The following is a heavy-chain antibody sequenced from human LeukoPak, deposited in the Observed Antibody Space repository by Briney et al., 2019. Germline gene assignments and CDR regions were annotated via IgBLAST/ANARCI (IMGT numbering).Heavy chain of an antibody. CDR3: ARNEVYCSGGSCYPEAHYYYGMDV. D-gene: IGHD2-15*01. CDR2: IIPIFGTA. V-gene: IGHV1-69*13. Sequence: GASVKVSCKAYGGTFSSYAISWVRQAPGQGLEWMGGIIPIFGTANYAQKFQGRVTITADESTSTAYMELSSLRSEDTAVYYCARNEVYCSGGSCYPEAHYYYGMDVWGKGTTVTVSS. CDR1: GGTFSSYA. J-gene: IGHJ6*04.